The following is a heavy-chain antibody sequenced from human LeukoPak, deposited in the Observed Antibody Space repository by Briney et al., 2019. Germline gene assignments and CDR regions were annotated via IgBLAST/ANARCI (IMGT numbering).Heavy chain of an antibody. V-gene: IGHV4-4*07. D-gene: IGHD1-26*01. CDR3: ARVIRIVGATPQNYYFDY. Sequence: SETLSLTCTVSGGSISSYYWSWIRQPAGKGLEWIGCIYTSGSTNYNPSLKSRVTMSVDTSKNQFSLKLSSVTAADTAVYYCARVIRIVGATPQNYYFDYWGQGTLDTVSS. J-gene: IGHJ4*02. CDR1: GGSISSYY. CDR2: IYTSGST.